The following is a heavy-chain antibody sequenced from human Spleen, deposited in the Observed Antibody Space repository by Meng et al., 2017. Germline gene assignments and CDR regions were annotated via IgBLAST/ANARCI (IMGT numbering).Heavy chain of an antibody. V-gene: IGHV1-18*01. Sequence: ASVKVSCKASGYTFTSYGISWVRQAPGQGLEWMGWISAYNGNTNYAQKLQGRVTMTTDTSTSTAYMELSSLRSEDTALYYCAREKDTTMGNAFDIWGQGTMVTFSS. D-gene: IGHD5-18*01. CDR2: ISAYNGNT. CDR3: AREKDTTMGNAFDI. J-gene: IGHJ3*02. CDR1: GYTFTSYG.